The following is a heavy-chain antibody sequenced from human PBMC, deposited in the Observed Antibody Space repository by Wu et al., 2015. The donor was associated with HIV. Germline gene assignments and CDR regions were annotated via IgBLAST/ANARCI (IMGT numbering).Heavy chain of an antibody. CDR3: ASGRGLYDPDM. D-gene: IGHD2/OR15-2a*01. J-gene: IGHJ3*02. Sequence: QVRLVQSGAEVKKPGSSVKVSCKASGGTFSSYTISWVRQAPGQGLEWMGGIIPIFGTANYAQNFQGRVTITTDESTSTAYMELSSLRSEDTAVYYCASGRGLYDPDMWGQGDNGSPSLQ. CDR1: GGTFSSYT. CDR2: IIPIFGTA. V-gene: IGHV1-69*05.